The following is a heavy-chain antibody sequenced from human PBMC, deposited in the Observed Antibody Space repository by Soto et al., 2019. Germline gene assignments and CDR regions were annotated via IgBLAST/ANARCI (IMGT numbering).Heavy chain of an antibody. CDR1: GFTFSSYW. J-gene: IGHJ6*03. V-gene: IGHV3-7*01. CDR2: IKQDGSEK. CDR3: ARIYYYYYMDV. Sequence: GGSLRLSCAASGFTFSSYWMSWVRQAPGKGLEWVANIKQDGSEKYYVDSVKGRFIISRDNAKNSLYLQMNSLRAEDTAVYYCARIYYYYYMDVWGKGTTVTVSS.